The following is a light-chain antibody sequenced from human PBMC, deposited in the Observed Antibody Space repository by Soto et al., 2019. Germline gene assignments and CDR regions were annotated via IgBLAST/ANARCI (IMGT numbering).Light chain of an antibody. CDR2: DAS. J-gene: IGKJ1*01. V-gene: IGKV1-5*01. CDR3: QQYTCHPWT. CDR1: QSISSW. Sequence: DIQMNMSPSTLSAYVGDRVTITCRASQSISSWLAWYQQKPGKAPKLLIYDASSLQSGVPSRFSGSGSGAEFTLTISSLQPDDFATYCCQQYTCHPWTFGQGTKV.